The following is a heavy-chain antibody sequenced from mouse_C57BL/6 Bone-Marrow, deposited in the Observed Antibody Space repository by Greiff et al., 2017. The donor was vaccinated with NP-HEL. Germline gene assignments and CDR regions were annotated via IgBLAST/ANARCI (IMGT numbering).Heavy chain of an antibody. CDR2: IHPNSGST. CDR1: GYTFTSYW. V-gene: IGHV1-64*01. J-gene: IGHJ1*03. Sequence: QVQLQQPGAELAKPGASVKLSCKASGYTFTSYWMHWVKQRPGQGLEWIGMIHPNSGSTNYNEKFKSKATLTVDKSSSTAYMQLSSLTSEDSAVYYCAYYSNYEWYFDVWGTGTTVTVSS. CDR3: AYYSNYEWYFDV. D-gene: IGHD2-5*01.